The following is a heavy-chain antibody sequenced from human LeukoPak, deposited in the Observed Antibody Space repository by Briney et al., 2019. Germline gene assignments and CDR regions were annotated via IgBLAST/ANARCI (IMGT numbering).Heavy chain of an antibody. CDR3: TRDSGTYNWLDL. Sequence: GGSLRLSCAASGFTFSGCAIHWVRQSSGKGLEWVGHIDKKDNFHATAYAASVQGRFSISRDDSKNTAFLHMNSLKTEDMALYYCTRDSGTYNWLDLWGQGTLVTVSS. V-gene: IGHV3-73*01. D-gene: IGHD1-26*01. CDR1: GFTFSGCA. CDR2: IDKKDNFHAT. J-gene: IGHJ5*02.